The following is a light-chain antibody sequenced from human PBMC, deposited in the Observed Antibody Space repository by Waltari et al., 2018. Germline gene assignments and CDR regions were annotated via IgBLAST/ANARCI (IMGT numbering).Light chain of an antibody. CDR1: TNDLGSYNF. V-gene: IGLV2-11*01. J-gene: IGLJ3*02. Sequence: SALTQPRSVSGSPGPSVTISCTGTTNDLGSYNFVPWYQQPPGKAPKLIILDVTKRPSGVPDRLSGSKSGNTASLTISGLRAEDEAEYYCCSYAGSYTWVFGGGTKLTVV. CDR2: DVT. CDR3: CSYAGSYTWV.